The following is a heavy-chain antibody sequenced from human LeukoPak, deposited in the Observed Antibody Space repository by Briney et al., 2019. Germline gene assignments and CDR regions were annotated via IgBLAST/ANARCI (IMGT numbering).Heavy chain of an antibody. CDR1: GYSFSSYG. J-gene: IGHJ6*04. CDR3: ARDMGNSGLDV. D-gene: IGHD2/OR15-2a*01. V-gene: IGHV1-18*01. CDR2: ISGYNGNT. Sequence: ASVKLSCKTSGYSFSSYGISWVRQAPGQGLEWLGWISGYNGNTNYAPRVQGRATMTRDISTTTVYMDLTSLRSDDTAVYYCARDMGNSGLDVWGKGTTV.